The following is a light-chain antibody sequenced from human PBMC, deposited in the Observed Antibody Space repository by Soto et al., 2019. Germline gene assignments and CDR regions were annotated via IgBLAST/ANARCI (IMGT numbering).Light chain of an antibody. CDR3: QQHYSAPLT. CDR2: AVS. Sequence: EILMTQSPATLSVSPGERATLSCRASQSVSNNLAWYQQKPGQAPRLLIYAVSSRPAGIPARFSGSGSGTEFTLTISSLQAEDVAVYYCQQHYSAPLTFAGGTKVEIK. CDR1: QSVSNN. J-gene: IGKJ4*01. V-gene: IGKV3-15*01.